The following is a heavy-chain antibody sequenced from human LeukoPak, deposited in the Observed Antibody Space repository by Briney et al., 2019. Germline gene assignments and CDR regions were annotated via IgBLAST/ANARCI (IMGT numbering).Heavy chain of an antibody. J-gene: IGHJ6*02. D-gene: IGHD3-10*01. Sequence: PGGSLRLSCAASGFTVSSNYMSWVRQAPGKGLEWVSVIYSGGSTYYADSVKGRFTISRDNSKNTLYLQMNSLRAEDTAVYYCARVGPIRGDPYYGMDVWGQGTTVTVSS. CDR2: IYSGGST. CDR1: GFTVSSNY. V-gene: IGHV3-66*01. CDR3: ARVGPIRGDPYYGMDV.